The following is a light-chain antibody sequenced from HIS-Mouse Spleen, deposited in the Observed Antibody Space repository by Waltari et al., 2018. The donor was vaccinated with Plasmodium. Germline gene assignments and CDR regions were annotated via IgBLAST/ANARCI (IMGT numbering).Light chain of an antibody. Sequence: SYELTQPPSVSVSPGQTARITCSGDALPKQYAYWYQQKPGQAPVLVIYKENERPSGIPERFSGSSSGKTVTLTISGVKAEDEADYYCQSADSSGTYWVFGGGTKLTVL. J-gene: IGLJ3*02. CDR3: QSADSSGTYWV. CDR1: ALPKQY. CDR2: KEN. V-gene: IGLV3-25*03.